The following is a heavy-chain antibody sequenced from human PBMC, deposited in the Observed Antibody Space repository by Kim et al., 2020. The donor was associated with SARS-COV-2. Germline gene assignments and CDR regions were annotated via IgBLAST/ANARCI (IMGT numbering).Heavy chain of an antibody. Sequence: GGSLRLSCAASGFTFSSYAMHWVRQAPGKGLEWVAVISYDGRNKYYADSVMGRFTISRDNSKNTLYLQMNSLRTEDTALYYCARGEPSATGTYNWFDPWGQGTLVTVSS. J-gene: IGHJ5*02. D-gene: IGHD1-1*01. CDR1: GFTFSSYA. V-gene: IGHV3-30*04. CDR2: ISYDGRNK. CDR3: ARGEPSATGTYNWFDP.